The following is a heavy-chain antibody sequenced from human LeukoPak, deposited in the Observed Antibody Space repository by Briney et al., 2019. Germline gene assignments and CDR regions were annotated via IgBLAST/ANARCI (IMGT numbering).Heavy chain of an antibody. D-gene: IGHD5-12*01. J-gene: IGHJ3*02. V-gene: IGHV4-59*11. Sequence: SETLSLTCTVSGGSISSHYWSWIRQPPGKGLEWIGFIYYRGSTNYNPSLESRVTISVDTSKNRFSLKLSSVTAADTAVYYCARDRYSGYDGFGAFDIWGQGTMVTVSS. CDR2: IYYRGST. CDR3: ARDRYSGYDGFGAFDI. CDR1: GGSISSHY.